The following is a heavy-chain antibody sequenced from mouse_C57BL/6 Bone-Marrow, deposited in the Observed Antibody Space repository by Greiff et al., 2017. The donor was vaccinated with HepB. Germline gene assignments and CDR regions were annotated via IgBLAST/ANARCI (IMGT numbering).Heavy chain of an antibody. J-gene: IGHJ1*03. CDR3: AREGVLLRGYFDV. CDR1: GYTFTSYW. V-gene: IGHV1-64*01. CDR2: IHPNSGST. D-gene: IGHD1-1*01. Sequence: QVQLQQPGAELVKPGASVKLSCKASGYTFTSYWMHWVKQRPGQGLEWIGMIHPNSGSTNYNEKFKSKATLTVDKSSSTAYMQLSSLTSEDSAVYYCAREGVLLRGYFDVWGTGTTVTVSS.